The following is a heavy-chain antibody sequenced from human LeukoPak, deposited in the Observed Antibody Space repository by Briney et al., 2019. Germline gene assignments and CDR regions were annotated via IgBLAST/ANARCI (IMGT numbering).Heavy chain of an antibody. D-gene: IGHD5-18*01. CDR3: ATAADTAMVDLYYYYYGMDV. J-gene: IGHJ6*02. CDR2: IDPSDSYT. V-gene: IGHV5-10-1*01. Sequence: GESLKISCKGSGYSFTSYWISWVRQMPGKGLEWMGRIDPSDSYTNYSPSFQGHVTISADKSISTAYLQWSSLKASDTAMYYYATAADTAMVDLYYYYYGMDVWGQGTTVTVSS. CDR1: GYSFTSYW.